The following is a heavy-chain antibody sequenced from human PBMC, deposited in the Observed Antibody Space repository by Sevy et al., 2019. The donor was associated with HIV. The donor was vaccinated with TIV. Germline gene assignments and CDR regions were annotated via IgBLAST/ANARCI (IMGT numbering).Heavy chain of an antibody. CDR3: ARDEDDFLSGYFETNNHYYYYGMDV. CDR1: GYTFTSYG. Sequence: ASVKVSCKASGYTFTSYGISWVRQAPGQGLEWMGWISAYNGNTNYAQKLQGRVTMTTDTSTSTAYMELRSLRSDDTAVYYCARDEDDFLSGYFETNNHYYYYGMDVWGQGTTVTVSS. J-gene: IGHJ6*02. V-gene: IGHV1-18*01. D-gene: IGHD3-3*01. CDR2: ISAYNGNT.